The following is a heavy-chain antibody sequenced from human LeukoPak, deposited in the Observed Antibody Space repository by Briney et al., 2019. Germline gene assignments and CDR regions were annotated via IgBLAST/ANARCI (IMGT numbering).Heavy chain of an antibody. J-gene: IGHJ4*02. CDR2: ISYDGSNK. CDR3: AKDPISGYGSGSSNFDY. CDR1: GFTFSSYG. Sequence: GGSLRLSCAASGFTFSSYGMHWVRQAPGKGLEWVAVISYDGSNKYYADSVKGRFTISRDNSKNTLYLQMNSLRAEDTAVYYCAKDPISGYGSGSSNFDYWGQGTLVTVSS. D-gene: IGHD3-10*01. V-gene: IGHV3-30*18.